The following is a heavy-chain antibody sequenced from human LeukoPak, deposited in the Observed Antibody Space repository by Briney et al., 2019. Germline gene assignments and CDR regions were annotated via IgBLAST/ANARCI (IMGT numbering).Heavy chain of an antibody. V-gene: IGHV4-4*08. CDR2: IYYSEST. J-gene: IGHJ6*03. D-gene: IGHD1-14*01. CDR1: GASITSYY. Sequence: SETLSLTCTVSGASITSYYWGWIRQPPGKGLECIGYIYYSESTNYNPSLKRRVSISVETSRHQVYLRVSSVTGADTAVYYCARDATGASNYYMDVWGKGTTVTVSS. CDR3: ARDATGASNYYMDV.